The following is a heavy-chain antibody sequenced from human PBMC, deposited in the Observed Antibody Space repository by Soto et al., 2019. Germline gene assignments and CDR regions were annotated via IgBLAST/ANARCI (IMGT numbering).Heavy chain of an antibody. Sequence: GGSLRLSCAASGFTFSSYAMHWVRQAPGKGLEWVAVISYDGINKYYADSVKGRFTISRDNSKNTLYLQMNSLRAEDTAVYYCATDIVVVPAAISSAVFDYWGQGTLVTVSS. CDR2: ISYDGINK. CDR3: ATDIVVVPAAISSAVFDY. V-gene: IGHV3-30-3*01. J-gene: IGHJ4*02. D-gene: IGHD2-2*02. CDR1: GFTFSSYA.